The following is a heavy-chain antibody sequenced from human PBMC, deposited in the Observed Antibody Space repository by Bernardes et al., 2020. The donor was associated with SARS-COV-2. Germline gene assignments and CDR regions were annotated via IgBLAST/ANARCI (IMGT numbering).Heavy chain of an antibody. V-gene: IGHV3-9*01. D-gene: IGHD3-10*01. Sequence: GGSLRLSCAASGFTFAAYAMHWVRQTPGKGLEWVSGITWNSAHIGYTDSVKGRFTISRDNAKNSLYLQMNSLRPEDAGLYYCAKCHMVRVLTIGKFDYWGQGTLGTVSS. CDR1: GFTFAAYA. CDR2: ITWNSAHI. J-gene: IGHJ4*02. CDR3: AKCHMVRVLTIGKFDY.